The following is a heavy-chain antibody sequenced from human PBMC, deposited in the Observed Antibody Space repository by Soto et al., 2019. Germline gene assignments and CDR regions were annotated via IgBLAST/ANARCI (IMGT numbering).Heavy chain of an antibody. J-gene: IGHJ5*02. Sequence: PSETLRLPYTVSGGTIRNSRCHWGWIRQPPGKGLEWIGEINHSGSAYYSPSLKSRVTMSVDTSKNQLSLKLSSVTAADTAVYYCARLHCNSPNCVPLDPWGQGTLVTVSS. V-gene: IGHV4-39*01. D-gene: IGHD2-2*01. CDR3: ARLHCNSPNCVPLDP. CDR1: GGTIRNSRCH. CDR2: INHSGSA.